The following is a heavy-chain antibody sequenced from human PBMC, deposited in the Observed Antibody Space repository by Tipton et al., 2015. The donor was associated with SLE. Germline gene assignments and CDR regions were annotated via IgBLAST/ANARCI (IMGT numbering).Heavy chain of an antibody. CDR1: GGSISTSNW. V-gene: IGHV4-4*02. CDR2: ISYSGST. J-gene: IGHJ3*02. D-gene: IGHD5-12*01. Sequence: TLSLTCAVSGGSISTSNWWSWVRQPPGKGLEWIGCISYSGSTNYNPSLKSRVTISVDTSKNQFSLKLSSVTAADTAVYYCARGHERHYDSPNFDIWGQGTMVTVSS. CDR3: ARGHERHYDSPNFDI.